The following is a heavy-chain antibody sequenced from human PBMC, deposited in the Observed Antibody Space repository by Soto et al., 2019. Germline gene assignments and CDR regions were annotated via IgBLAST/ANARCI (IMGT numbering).Heavy chain of an antibody. J-gene: IGHJ6*02. CDR2: ISYDGSNK. V-gene: IGHV3-30*18. D-gene: IGHD1-26*01. CDR3: AKDSDYYYHGMDV. Sequence: GGSLRLSCAASGFTFSSYGMHWVRPAPGKGLEWVAVISYDGSNKYYADSVKGRFTISRDNSKNTLYLQMNSLRAEDTAVYYCAKDSDYYYHGMDVWGQGTTVTVSS. CDR1: GFTFSSYG.